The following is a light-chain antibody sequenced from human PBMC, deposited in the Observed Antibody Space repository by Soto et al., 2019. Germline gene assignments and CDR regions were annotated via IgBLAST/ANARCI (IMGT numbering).Light chain of an antibody. CDR3: SSYSTSGPLVI. CDR2: DVS. Sequence: QSALTQPASVSGSPGQSITISCTGTSSDVGDYKYVSWYQQHPGKAPKLMIYDVSNRPSGVSYRFSGAKSANTASLTISGLQAEDEADYYCSSYSTSGPLVIFGGGTKRTVL. V-gene: IGLV2-14*03. CDR1: SSDVGDYKY. J-gene: IGLJ2*01.